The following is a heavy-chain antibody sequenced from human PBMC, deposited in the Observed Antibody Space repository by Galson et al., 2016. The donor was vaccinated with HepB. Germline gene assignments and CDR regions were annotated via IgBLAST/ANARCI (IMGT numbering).Heavy chain of an antibody. CDR3: ANEADPSMVEGPEIV. Sequence: SLRLSCAASGFTFLSYAMNWVRQAPGKGLEWVSVIDANGYTSKYADSVRGRFTISRDNSKKVVFLQMNSLRADDTAVYYCANEADPSMVEGPEIVWGRGTLVTVSS. J-gene: IGHJ4*01. CDR2: IDANGYTS. V-gene: IGHV3-23*01. D-gene: IGHD1-14*01. CDR1: GFTFLSYA.